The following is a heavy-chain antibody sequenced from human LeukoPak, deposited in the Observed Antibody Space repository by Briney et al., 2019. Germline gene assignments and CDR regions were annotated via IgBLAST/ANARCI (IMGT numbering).Heavy chain of an antibody. D-gene: IGHD5-18*01. CDR2: ITGSGGFT. CDR1: GFPFSTYA. CDR3: ARGGSDTAMAHDY. Sequence: PGGSLRLSCAASGFPFSTYAMNWVRQAPGKGLEWVSVITGSGGFTQYADSVKGRFTISRDDAKNTLYLQLNSLRAEDTAVYFCARGGSDTAMAHDYWGQGTLVTVSS. V-gene: IGHV3-23*01. J-gene: IGHJ4*02.